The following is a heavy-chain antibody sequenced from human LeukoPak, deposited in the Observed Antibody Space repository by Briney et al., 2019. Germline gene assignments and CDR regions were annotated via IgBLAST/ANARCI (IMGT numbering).Heavy chain of an antibody. CDR1: RGSISSYY. CDR3: ARGFGRDIFGVVTTFDP. Sequence: SETLSLTCTVSRGSISSYYWSWIRQPPGKGLEWIGYIHYSGSTNYNPSLKSRVTISVDTSKNQFSLKLSSVTAADTAVYYCARGFGRDIFGVVTTFDPWGQGTLVTVSS. J-gene: IGHJ5*02. V-gene: IGHV4-59*01. CDR2: IHYSGST. D-gene: IGHD3-3*02.